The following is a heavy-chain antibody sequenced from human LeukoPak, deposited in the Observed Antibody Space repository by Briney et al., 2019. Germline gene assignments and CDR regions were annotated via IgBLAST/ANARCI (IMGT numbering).Heavy chain of an antibody. Sequence: PGRSLRLSCAASGFNLRDCWMHWVRQAPGEGLVWVSRLGTDGTYTNYADSVRGRFTISRDNAKNTLYLQMDSLRAEDTAFYYCVRDPSNSGNWFDLWGQGTLVTVSS. CDR1: GFNLRDCW. V-gene: IGHV3-74*01. J-gene: IGHJ5*02. D-gene: IGHD4-11*01. CDR2: LGTDGTYT. CDR3: VRDPSNSGNWFDL.